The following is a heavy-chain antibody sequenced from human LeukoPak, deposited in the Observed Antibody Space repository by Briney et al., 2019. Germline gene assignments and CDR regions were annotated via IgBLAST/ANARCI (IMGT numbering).Heavy chain of an antibody. V-gene: IGHV7-4-1*02. CDR3: ARPMRGGELSCGEGTPYNN. J-gene: IGHJ4*02. Sequence: ASVKVSCKASGYTFTSYAMNWVRQAPGQGLEWMGWINTNTGNPTYAQGFTGRFVFSLDTTVSTAYLQISSLKAEDTAVYYCARPMRGGELSCGEGTPYNNWGQGTLVTVSS. CDR2: INTNTGNP. CDR1: GYTFTSYA. D-gene: IGHD3-16*02.